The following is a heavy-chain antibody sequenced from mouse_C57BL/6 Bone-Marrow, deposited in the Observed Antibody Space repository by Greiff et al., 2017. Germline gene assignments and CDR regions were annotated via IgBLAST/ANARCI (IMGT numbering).Heavy chain of an antibody. V-gene: IGHV1-54*01. D-gene: IGHD1-1*01. J-gene: IGHJ3*01. CDR2: INPGSGGT. Sequence: QVQLQQSGAELVRPGTSVKVSCKASGYAFTNYLIEWVKQRPGQGLEWIGVINPGSGGTNYNEKFKGKATLTADKSSSTAYMQLSSLTSEDSAVYFCASTGFAYWGQGTLVTVSA. CDR3: ASTGFAY. CDR1: GYAFTNYL.